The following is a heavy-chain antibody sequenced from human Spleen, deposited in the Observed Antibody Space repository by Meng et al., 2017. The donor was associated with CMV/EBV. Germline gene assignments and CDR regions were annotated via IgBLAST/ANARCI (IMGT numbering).Heavy chain of an antibody. CDR3: ARGSYGPNNWFDP. CDR2: IYYSGST. J-gene: IGHJ5*02. Sequence: SETLSLTCTVSGGSISSYYWSWIRQPPGKGLEWIGYIYYSGSTNYNPSLKSRVAISLDTSKNQFSLKLSSMTAADTAVYYCARGSYGPNNWFDPWGQGTLVTVSS. V-gene: IGHV4-59*12. CDR1: GGSISSYY. D-gene: IGHD2-15*01.